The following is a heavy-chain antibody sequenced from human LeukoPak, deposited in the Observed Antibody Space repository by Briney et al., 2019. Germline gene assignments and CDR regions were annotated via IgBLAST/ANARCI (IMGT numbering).Heavy chain of an antibody. V-gene: IGHV3-33*08. J-gene: IGHJ4*02. CDR2: IRNDGSKE. CDR1: GLHFSAYG. CDR3: ARVSDRSSNWFSPVDH. D-gene: IGHD4-11*01. Sequence: PGGSLRLSCAVSGLHFSAYGMHWVRQAPGQGLEWVAGIRNDGSKEEYGDSVKGRFTISRDNSKNTLYLQMNSLRADDTAVYYCARVSDRSSNWFSPVDHWGQGTLVTVSS.